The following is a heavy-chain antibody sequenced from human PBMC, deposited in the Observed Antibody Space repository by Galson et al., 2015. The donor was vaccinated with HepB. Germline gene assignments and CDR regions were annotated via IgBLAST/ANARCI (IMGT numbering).Heavy chain of an antibody. CDR1: GFTFSSYR. V-gene: IGHV3-74*01. Sequence: SLRLSCAASGFTFSSYRMHWVRQVPGKGLVWVSRISSDGSSTSYADSVKGRFTISRDNAKNTLYLQMNSLRAEDTSVYYCARGYTYSSGWVDYWVQGTLVTVSS. CDR2: ISSDGSST. CDR3: ARGYTYSSGWVDY. D-gene: IGHD2-15*01. J-gene: IGHJ4*02.